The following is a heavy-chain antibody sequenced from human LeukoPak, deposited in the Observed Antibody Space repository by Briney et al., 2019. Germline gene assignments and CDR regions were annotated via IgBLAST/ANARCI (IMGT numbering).Heavy chain of an antibody. D-gene: IGHD2-2*02. CDR1: GFIFSDHS. CDR2: ISSSGSTV. J-gene: IGHJ4*02. V-gene: IGHV3-48*01. CDR3: ARDVLYRSDF. Sequence: SGGSLRLSCAASGFIFSDHSMNWVRQAPGKGLEWVSYISSSGSTVYYADSVKGRFTISGDNGKNSLYLQVNSLRAEDTAVYYCARDVLYRSDFWGQGTLVTVSS.